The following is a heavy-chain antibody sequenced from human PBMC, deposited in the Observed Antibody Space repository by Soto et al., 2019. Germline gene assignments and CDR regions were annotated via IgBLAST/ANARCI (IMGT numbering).Heavy chain of an antibody. CDR3: ARYIPGVSYYGMDV. CDR1: GFTFSSYA. J-gene: IGHJ6*02. CDR2: IGESGTPT. D-gene: IGHD2-2*01. Sequence: EVQLLESGGGLVQPGGSLRLSCAASGFTFSSYAMKWVRQAPGKGLEWVSLIGESGTPTYYADSVKGRFTISRDNSGNTLFLEMYRLRAEETAVYYCARYIPGVSYYGMDVWGQGTKVTVSS. V-gene: IGHV3-23*01.